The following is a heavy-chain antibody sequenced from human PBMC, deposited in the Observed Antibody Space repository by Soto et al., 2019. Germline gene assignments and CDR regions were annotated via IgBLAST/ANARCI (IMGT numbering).Heavy chain of an antibody. CDR3: ASLRYSSSWSD. Sequence: GESLKISCKGSGYSFSSYWIGWVLQMPGKGLEWMGITYPGDSDTRYRPSFQGQVTISADKSISTAYLQWSSLKASDTAMYYCASLRYSSSWSDWGQGTLVTVSS. V-gene: IGHV5-51*01. CDR2: TYPGDSDT. J-gene: IGHJ4*02. D-gene: IGHD6-13*01. CDR1: GYSFSSYW.